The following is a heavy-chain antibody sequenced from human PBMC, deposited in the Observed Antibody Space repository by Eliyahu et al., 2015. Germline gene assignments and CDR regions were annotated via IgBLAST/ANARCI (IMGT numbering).Heavy chain of an antibody. J-gene: IGHJ4*02. D-gene: IGHD3-3*01. CDR3: ASTVFGAGRFDY. V-gene: IGHV3-7*01. CDR1: GFTFXSYW. Sequence: EVQLVESGGGLVQPGGXLSLSCTASGFTFXSYWMSWVRQGPGKGVEWVANIKQDGGEKYYVDSVRGRFTISIDNTKNSLYLQMNSLRAEDTAMFYCASTVFGAGRFDYWGQGTLVTVSS. CDR2: IKQDGGEK.